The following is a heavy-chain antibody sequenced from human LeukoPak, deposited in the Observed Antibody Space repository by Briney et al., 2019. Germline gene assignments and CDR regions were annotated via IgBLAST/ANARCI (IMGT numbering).Heavy chain of an antibody. Sequence: SETLSLTCTVSGVSISSYYWSWIRQPPGKGLEWIGYIYYSGSTNYNPSLKSRVTISVDTSKNQFSLKLSSVTAADTAVYYCARDQVAANAFDIWGQGTMVTVSS. CDR1: GVSISSYY. D-gene: IGHD2-15*01. CDR3: ARDQVAANAFDI. J-gene: IGHJ3*02. V-gene: IGHV4-59*01. CDR2: IYYSGST.